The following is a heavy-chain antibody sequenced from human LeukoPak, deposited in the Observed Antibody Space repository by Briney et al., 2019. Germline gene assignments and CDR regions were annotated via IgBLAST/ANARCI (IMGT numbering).Heavy chain of an antibody. V-gene: IGHV3-23*01. Sequence: GGSLRLSCAASGFTFRSYAMNWVRQAPGKGLEWVSAISGSGDSTYYADSVKGRFTISRDNTQNTLYLQMNSLGAEDTAIYYCAKDRIASPPQGRFDPWGQGTLVTVSS. CDR3: AKDRIASPPQGRFDP. CDR1: GFTFRSYA. CDR2: ISGSGDST. D-gene: IGHD6-6*01. J-gene: IGHJ5*02.